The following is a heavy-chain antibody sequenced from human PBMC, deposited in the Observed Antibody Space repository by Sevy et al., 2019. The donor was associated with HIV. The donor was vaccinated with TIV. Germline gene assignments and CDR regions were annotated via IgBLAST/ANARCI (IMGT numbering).Heavy chain of an antibody. CDR2: INPDSGGP. J-gene: IGHJ4*02. V-gene: IGHV1-2*02. CDR1: GYTFTGYY. CDR3: VRDDRDGYFEY. Sequence: ASVKVSCKASGYTFTGYYMHWVRQAPGQGLQWMGWINPDSGGPNCAPTFQGRVTLTRHTSISTAYMELSRLKSDDTAVYYCVRDDRDGYFEYWGQGTLVTVSS.